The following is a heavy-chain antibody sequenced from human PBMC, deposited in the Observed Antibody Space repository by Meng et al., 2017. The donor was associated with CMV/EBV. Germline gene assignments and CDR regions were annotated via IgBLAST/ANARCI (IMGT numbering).Heavy chain of an antibody. CDR3: ARLIAAAGLYYYYGMDV. CDR1: GGSFSGYY. J-gene: IGHJ6*02. D-gene: IGHD6-13*01. CDR2: INHSGST. Sequence: GSLRLSCAVYGGSFSGYYWSWIRQPPGKGLEWIGEINHSGSTNYNPSLKSRVTISVDTSKNQFSLKLSSVTAADTAVYYCARLIAAAGLYYYYGMDVWGQGTTVTVSS. V-gene: IGHV4-34*01.